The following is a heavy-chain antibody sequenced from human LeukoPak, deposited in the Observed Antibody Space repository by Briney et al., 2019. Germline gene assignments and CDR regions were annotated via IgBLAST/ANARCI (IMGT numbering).Heavy chain of an antibody. D-gene: IGHD6-6*01. CDR2: ISGSGGST. CDR3: ANAGSSSGYYYYYMDV. J-gene: IGHJ6*03. Sequence: GGSLRLSCAASGFTFSSYAMSWVRQAPGKGLEWVSAISGSGGSTYYADSVKGRFTISRDNSKNTLYLQMSSLRAEDTAVYYCANAGSSSGYYYYYMDVWGKGTTVTVSS. V-gene: IGHV3-23*01. CDR1: GFTFSSYA.